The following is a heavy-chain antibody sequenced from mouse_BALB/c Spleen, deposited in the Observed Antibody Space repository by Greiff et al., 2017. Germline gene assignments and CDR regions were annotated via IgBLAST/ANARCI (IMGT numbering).Heavy chain of an antibody. V-gene: IGHV5-4*02. CDR1: GFTFSDYY. CDR2: ISDGGSYT. D-gene: IGHD4-1*01. CDR3: ARANWDYAMDY. J-gene: IGHJ4*01. Sequence: DVMLVESGGGLVKPGGSLKLSCAASGFTFSDYYMYWVRQTPEKRLEWVATISDGGSYTYYPDSVKGRFTISRDNAKNNLYLQMSSLKSEDTAMYYCARANWDYAMDYWGQGTSVTVSS.